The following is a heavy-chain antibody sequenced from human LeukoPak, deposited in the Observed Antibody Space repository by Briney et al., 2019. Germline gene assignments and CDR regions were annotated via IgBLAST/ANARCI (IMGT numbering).Heavy chain of an antibody. CDR3: ARTSRSGSIDD. D-gene: IGHD5-12*01. Sequence: GESLRLSCAASGFTFSNYWMSWVRQAPRKGLEWVANINQGGSDKSYVDSVKGRFTISRDNVKNSLYLEMNSLRVEDTAMYYCARTSRSGSIDDWGQGTLVTVSS. J-gene: IGHJ4*02. CDR1: GFTFSNYW. CDR2: INQGGSDK. V-gene: IGHV3-7*01.